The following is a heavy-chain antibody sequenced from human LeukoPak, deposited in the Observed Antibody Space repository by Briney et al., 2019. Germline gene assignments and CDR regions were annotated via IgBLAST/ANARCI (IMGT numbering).Heavy chain of an antibody. CDR1: GFTFTDYA. Sequence: GGSLRLSCAASGFTFTDYAMTWVRQAPGKGLEWVSSISASGVMTYYADSVKGRFTVSRDNSKNTVHLQMNRLRAEDTAVYYCAKVRSGYYVFVNWGQGTLVTVSS. V-gene: IGHV3-23*01. CDR2: ISASGVMT. D-gene: IGHD3-22*01. J-gene: IGHJ4*02. CDR3: AKVRSGYYVFVN.